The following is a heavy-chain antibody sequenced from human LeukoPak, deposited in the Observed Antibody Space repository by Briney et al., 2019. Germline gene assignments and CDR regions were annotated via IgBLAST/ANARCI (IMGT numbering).Heavy chain of an antibody. CDR1: GYTFTCYY. J-gene: IGHJ2*01. D-gene: IGHD4-17*01. CDR2: INPNSGGT. Sequence: ASVKVSCKSSGYTFTCYYMHWVRQAPGQGLEWMGWINPNSGGTIYAQKFQGRVTMTRDTSNSTAYMELSSLRSDDTAVYYCARYYGDLHWYFDLWGRGTLVTVSS. V-gene: IGHV1-2*02. CDR3: ARYYGDLHWYFDL.